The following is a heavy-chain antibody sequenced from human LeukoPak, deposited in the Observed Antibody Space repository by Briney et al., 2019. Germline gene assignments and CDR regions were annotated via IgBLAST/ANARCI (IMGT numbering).Heavy chain of an antibody. V-gene: IGHV3-23*01. Sequence: GGSLRLSCAASGFTFSSYAMSWVRQAPGKGLEWVSAISGSGGSTYYADSVKGRFTISRDNSKNTLYLQMNSLRAEDTAVYYCAKNIAVAGRWAAYYYYMDVWGKGTTVTVSS. D-gene: IGHD6-19*01. CDR3: AKNIAVAGRWAAYYYYMDV. J-gene: IGHJ6*03. CDR1: GFTFSSYA. CDR2: ISGSGGST.